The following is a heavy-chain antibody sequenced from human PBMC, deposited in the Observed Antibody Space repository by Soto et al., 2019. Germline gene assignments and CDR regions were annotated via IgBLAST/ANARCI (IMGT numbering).Heavy chain of an antibody. CDR1: GSSFSGYY. V-gene: IGHV4-34*01. D-gene: IGHD2-2*01. J-gene: IGHJ5*02. CDR2: INHRGDT. Sequence: QVQLQQWGAGLLKPSETLSLTCAVYGSSFSGYYWTWIRRPPGKGLEWIGEINHRGDTNYTPSLKSRVTISVDTSNNEFSLKVKSVTAADTAVYYCARIEGGRIAVLPAATHRRTNWFDPWGQGTLVTVSS. CDR3: ARIEGGRIAVLPAATHRRTNWFDP.